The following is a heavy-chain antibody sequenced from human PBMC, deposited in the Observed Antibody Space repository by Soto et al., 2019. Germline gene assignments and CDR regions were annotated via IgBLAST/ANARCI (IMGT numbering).Heavy chain of an antibody. CDR2: FTVSGGIT. CDR1: GLTFSTYA. V-gene: IGHV3-23*01. Sequence: PGGSLRLSGAASGLTFSTYAMSWVRQALGKGLEWVSTFTVSGGITHYADSVKGRFTISRDNSKNSLYLQMNSLRAEDTAVYYCAKDQVRVDSSGYTTDSWGQGTLDTVSS. CDR3: AKDQVRVDSSGYTTDS. J-gene: IGHJ4*02. D-gene: IGHD3-22*01.